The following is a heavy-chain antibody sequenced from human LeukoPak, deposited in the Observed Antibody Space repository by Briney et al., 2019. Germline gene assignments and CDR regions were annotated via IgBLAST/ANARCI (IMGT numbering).Heavy chain of an antibody. Sequence: GASVKVSCKTSGYTFTSYGISWVRQAPRQGLEWMGWISAYNGNTNYAQKLQGRVTMATDTSTSTAYMELRSLRSDDTAVYYCARGAVTLEWLFSYYYYYYYMDVWGKGTTVTVSS. CDR3: ARGAVTLEWLFSYYYYYYYMDV. V-gene: IGHV1-18*01. CDR1: GYTFTSYG. D-gene: IGHD3-3*01. CDR2: ISAYNGNT. J-gene: IGHJ6*03.